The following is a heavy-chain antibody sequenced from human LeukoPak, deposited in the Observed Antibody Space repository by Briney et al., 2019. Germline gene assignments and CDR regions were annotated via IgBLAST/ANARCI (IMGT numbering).Heavy chain of an antibody. V-gene: IGHV6-1*01. Sequence: SQTLSLTCAISGDSVSSNSAAWNWIRQSPSRGLEWLGRTYYRSKWYSDYAVSVKSRITINPDTSKNQFSLKLNSVTAADTAVYYCAREVPDSSGYYFHYWGQGTLVTVSS. CDR3: AREVPDSSGYYFHY. D-gene: IGHD3-22*01. CDR1: GDSVSSNSAA. J-gene: IGHJ4*02. CDR2: TYYRSKWYS.